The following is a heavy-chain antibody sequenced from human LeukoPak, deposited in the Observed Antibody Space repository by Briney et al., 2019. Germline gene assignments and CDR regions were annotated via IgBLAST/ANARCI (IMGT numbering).Heavy chain of an antibody. J-gene: IGHJ3*02. D-gene: IGHD6-13*01. CDR1: GXXFSGXX. Sequence: VYGXXFSGXXXXXXXXXXXXXXXXXGEINHSGSTNYNPSLKSRVTISVDTSKNQFSLKLSSVTAADTAVYYCASGIAAAGDGAFDIWGQGTMVTVSS. CDR2: INHSGST. V-gene: IGHV4-34*01. CDR3: ASGIAAAGDGAFDI.